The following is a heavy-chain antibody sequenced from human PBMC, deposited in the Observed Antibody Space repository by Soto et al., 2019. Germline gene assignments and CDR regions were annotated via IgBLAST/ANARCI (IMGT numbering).Heavy chain of an antibody. J-gene: IGHJ4*02. Sequence: EVQLVESGGGLVQPGGSLRLSCAASGFTVSSNYMSWVRQAPGKGLEWVSVIYSGGSTYYADSVKGRFTISRHNSKNALYLQMNSLRAEDTAVYYCAVYYDERSGPYWGQGTLVTVSS. V-gene: IGHV3-53*04. CDR3: AVYYDERSGPY. CDR1: GFTVSSNY. D-gene: IGHD3-22*01. CDR2: IYSGGST.